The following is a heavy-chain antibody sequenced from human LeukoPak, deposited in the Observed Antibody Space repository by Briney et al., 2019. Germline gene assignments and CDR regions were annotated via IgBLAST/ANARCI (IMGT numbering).Heavy chain of an antibody. D-gene: IGHD6-19*01. V-gene: IGHV3-23*01. CDR1: GFSFSSFA. Sequence: GGSLRLSCVGSGFSFSSFAMTWVRQAPGKGLEWVSTIYGGGANTFYADSVKGRFTISRDDSKNMQFLEMDSLRPEDTAVYFCAKRITLAAGIYFDSWGQGTLVTVSS. CDR3: AKRITLAAGIYFDS. J-gene: IGHJ4*02. CDR2: IYGGGANT.